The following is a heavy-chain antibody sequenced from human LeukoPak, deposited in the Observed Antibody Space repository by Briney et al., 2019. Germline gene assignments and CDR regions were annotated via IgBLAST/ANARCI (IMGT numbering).Heavy chain of an antibody. CDR2: ISGSGGST. CDR1: GYSFASYW. Sequence: GESLKISCKGSGYSFASYWIAWVRQAPGKGLEWVSGISGSGGSTYDADSVKGRFTISRDNSKNTLYLQMNSLRAEDTAVYYCAKGGTGYDYSDYWGQGTLVAVSS. J-gene: IGHJ4*02. CDR3: AKGGTGYDYSDY. V-gene: IGHV3-23*01. D-gene: IGHD5-12*01.